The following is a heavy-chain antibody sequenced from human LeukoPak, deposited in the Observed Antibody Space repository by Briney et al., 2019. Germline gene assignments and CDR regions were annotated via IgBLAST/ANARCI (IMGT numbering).Heavy chain of an antibody. D-gene: IGHD3-10*01. CDR3: ARDKVLMVRGVNYYYGMDV. J-gene: IGHJ6*02. V-gene: IGHV4-59*01. Sequence: SETLSLTCTVSGVSISSYYWSWIRQPPGKGLEWIGYIYYSGSTNYNPSLKSRVTISVDTSKNQFSLKLSSVTAADTAVYYCARDKVLMVRGVNYYYGMDVWGQGTTVTVSS. CDR2: IYYSGST. CDR1: GVSISSYY.